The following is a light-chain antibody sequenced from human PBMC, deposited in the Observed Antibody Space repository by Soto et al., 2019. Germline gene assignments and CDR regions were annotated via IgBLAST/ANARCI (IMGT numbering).Light chain of an antibody. J-gene: IGKJ1*01. CDR2: NVS. CDR3: QQYGISPT. Sequence: EIVLTQSPGTLSLSPGERATLSCRSSHSVSSNYLAWYQQQPGQAPRLLIYNVSSRATGIPDRFSGSGSGTDFTLTLSRLEPVDFAVYYCQQYGISPTFGQGTKVEIK. V-gene: IGKV3-20*01. CDR1: HSVSSNY.